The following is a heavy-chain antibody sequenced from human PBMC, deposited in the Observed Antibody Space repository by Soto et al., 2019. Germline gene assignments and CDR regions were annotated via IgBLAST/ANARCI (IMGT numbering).Heavy chain of an antibody. V-gene: IGHV3-23*01. CDR1: GFTFSSYA. J-gene: IGHJ4*02. Sequence: ESGGGLVQPGGSLRLSCAASGFTFSSYALTWVRQAPGKGLEWVSIISGSITSTYYADSVKGRFTISRDNSKNTLYLQMNSLRAEDTAVYYCARATNWRYFDYWGQGTLVTVSS. CDR3: ARATNWRYFDY. CDR2: ISGSITST. D-gene: IGHD1-1*01.